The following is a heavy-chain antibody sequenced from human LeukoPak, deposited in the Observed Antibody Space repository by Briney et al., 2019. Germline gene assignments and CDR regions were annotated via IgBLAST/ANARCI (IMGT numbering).Heavy chain of an antibody. Sequence: PGGSLRLSCAASGFTFGSYEMNWVRQAPGKGLEWVSYISSSGSTIYYADSVKGRFTISRDNAKNSLYPQMNSLRAEDTAVYYCARDGSGSYRVYYYYYMDVWGKGTTVTVSS. J-gene: IGHJ6*03. D-gene: IGHD3-10*01. CDR1: GFTFGSYE. CDR3: ARDGSGSYRVYYYYYMDV. CDR2: ISSSGSTI. V-gene: IGHV3-48*03.